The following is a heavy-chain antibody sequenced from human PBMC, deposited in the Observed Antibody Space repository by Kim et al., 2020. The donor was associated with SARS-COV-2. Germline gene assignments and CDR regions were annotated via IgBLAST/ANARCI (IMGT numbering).Heavy chain of an antibody. Sequence: SVKVSCKASGGTFSSYAISWVRQAPGQGLEWMGRIIPILGIANYAQKFQGRVTITADKSTSTAYMELSSLRSEDTAVYYCASYHNCGYSGYECYYYYGMDVWGQGTTVTVSS. D-gene: IGHD5-12*01. V-gene: IGHV1-69*04. CDR1: GGTFSSYA. CDR3: ASYHNCGYSGYECYYYYGMDV. J-gene: IGHJ6*02. CDR2: IIPILGIA.